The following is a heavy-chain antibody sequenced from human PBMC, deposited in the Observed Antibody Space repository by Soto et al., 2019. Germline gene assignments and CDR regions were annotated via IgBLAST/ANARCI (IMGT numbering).Heavy chain of an antibody. CDR1: GYTFTSYG. V-gene: IGHV1-18*01. D-gene: IGHD3-22*01. CDR3: ARDGYYDSSGYYEVVDY. CDR2: ISAYNGNT. Sequence: VASVKVSCKASGYTFTSYGISWVRQAPGQGLEWMGWISAYNGNTNYAQKLQGRVTMTTDTSTSTAYMELRSLRSDDTAVYYCARDGYYDSSGYYEVVDYWGQGTLVTVSS. J-gene: IGHJ4*02.